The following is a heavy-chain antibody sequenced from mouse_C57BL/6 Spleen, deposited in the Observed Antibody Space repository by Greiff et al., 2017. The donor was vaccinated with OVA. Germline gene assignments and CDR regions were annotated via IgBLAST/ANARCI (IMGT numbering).Heavy chain of an antibody. V-gene: IGHV14-4*01. CDR2: IDPENGDT. CDR1: GFNIKDDY. CDR3: TTGGYPS. D-gene: IGHD2-2*01. J-gene: IGHJ2*01. Sequence: VQLQQSGAELVRPGASVKLSCTASGFNIKDDYMHWVKQRPEQGLEWIGWIDPENGDTEYASKFQGKATITADTSSNTAYLQLSSLTSEDTAVYYCTTGGYPSWGKGTTLTVSS.